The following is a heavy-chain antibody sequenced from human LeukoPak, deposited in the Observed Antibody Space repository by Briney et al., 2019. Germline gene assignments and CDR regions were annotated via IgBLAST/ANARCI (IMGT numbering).Heavy chain of an antibody. CDR3: ARFRRPTSGSGWTNYLYYFDY. Sequence: GSRTLSCPPSGLTFSSYRMNCVRHPQEKWLEWVAYINQEGSEKYYVDSVKGRFTISRDNAKNSLYLQMNSLRAEDTAVYYCARFRRPTSGSGWTNYLYYFDYWGQGTLVTVSS. CDR1: GLTFSSYR. J-gene: IGHJ4*02. D-gene: IGHD6-19*01. V-gene: IGHV3-7*01. CDR2: INQEGSEK.